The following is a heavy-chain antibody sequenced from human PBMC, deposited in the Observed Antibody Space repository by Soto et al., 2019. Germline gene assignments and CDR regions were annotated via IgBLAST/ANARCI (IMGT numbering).Heavy chain of an antibody. CDR1: GFTFSSYA. D-gene: IGHD1-1*01. V-gene: IGHV3-23*01. Sequence: GGSLRLSCAASGFTFSSYAMSWVRQAPGKGLEWVSAISGSGGSTYYADSVKGRFTISRDMSKKQFSLTLRSVTAADTAMYYCVRDGTKNLRDWFDPWGQGILVTVS. J-gene: IGHJ5*02. CDR2: ISGSGGST. CDR3: VRDGTKNLRDWFDP.